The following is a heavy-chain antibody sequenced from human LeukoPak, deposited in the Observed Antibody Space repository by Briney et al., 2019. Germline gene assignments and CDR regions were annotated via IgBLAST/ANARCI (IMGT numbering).Heavy chain of an antibody. Sequence: PGGSLRLSCAASGFTFSSYEMNWVRQAPGKGLEWVSYISGSGSTIYYAESVKGRFTISRDNAKNSLYLQMKSLRAEDTAVYYCARDKASAHYDSSGYAGYWGLGALVTVSS. V-gene: IGHV3-48*03. CDR2: ISGSGSTI. J-gene: IGHJ4*02. CDR1: GFTFSSYE. CDR3: ARDKASAHYDSSGYAGY. D-gene: IGHD3-22*01.